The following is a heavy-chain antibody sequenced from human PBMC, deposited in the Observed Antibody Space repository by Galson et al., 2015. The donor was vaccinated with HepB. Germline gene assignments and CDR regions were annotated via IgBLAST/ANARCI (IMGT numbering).Heavy chain of an antibody. Sequence: SLRLSCAASGFTFSSYAMHWVRQAPGKGLEWVAVISYDGSNKYYADSVKGRFTISRDNSKNTLYLQMNSLRAEDTAVYYCVRDRTTVVTPYRYYYYGMDVWGQGTTVTVSS. V-gene: IGHV3-30-3*01. CDR1: GFTFSSYA. J-gene: IGHJ6*02. CDR3: VRDRTTVVTPYRYYYYGMDV. CDR2: ISYDGSNK. D-gene: IGHD4-23*01.